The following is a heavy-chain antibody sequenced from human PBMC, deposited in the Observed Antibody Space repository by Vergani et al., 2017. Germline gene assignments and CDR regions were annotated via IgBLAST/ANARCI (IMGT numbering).Heavy chain of an antibody. D-gene: IGHD1-26*01. V-gene: IGHV7-4-1*02. CDR2: INTLTANP. J-gene: IGHJ5*01. CDR1: GYPFSSNA. CDR3: ARERAEGNWFDS. Sequence: QVQLVQSGAEVKKPGASVKLSCKTSGYPFSSNAINWVRQAPGKRLEWMGWINTLTANPMYAPGFRGRFVLFLDTSVSTADLQINRLHIDDTAVYYCARERAEGNWFDSWGREPLSPSRQ.